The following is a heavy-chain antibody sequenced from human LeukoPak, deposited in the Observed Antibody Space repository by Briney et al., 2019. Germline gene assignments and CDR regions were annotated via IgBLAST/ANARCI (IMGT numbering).Heavy chain of an antibody. J-gene: IGHJ4*02. Sequence: GGSLRLSCAASGFTFSSYAMSWVRQAPGKGLEWVSAISGSGGSTYYADSVKGRFTISRDNSKNTLYLQMNSLRADDTAVYYCVRDETSAAAPVYWGQGSLITVSS. D-gene: IGHD6-13*01. CDR2: ISGSGGST. CDR3: VRDETSAAAPVY. V-gene: IGHV3-23*01. CDR1: GFTFSSYA.